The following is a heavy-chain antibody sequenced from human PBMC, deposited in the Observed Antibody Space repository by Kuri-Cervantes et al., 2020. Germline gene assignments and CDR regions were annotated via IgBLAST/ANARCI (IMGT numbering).Heavy chain of an antibody. Sequence: SLKISCAASGFTFDDYAMHWVRQAPGKGLEWVSGISWNSGSIGYADSVKGRFTISRDNAKNSLYLQMNSLRAEDTAVYYCAKVLEQQLVLDYWGQGTLVTVSS. CDR3: AKVLEQQLVLDY. J-gene: IGHJ4*02. V-gene: IGHV3-9*01. CDR2: ISWNSGSI. D-gene: IGHD6-13*01. CDR1: GFTFDDYA.